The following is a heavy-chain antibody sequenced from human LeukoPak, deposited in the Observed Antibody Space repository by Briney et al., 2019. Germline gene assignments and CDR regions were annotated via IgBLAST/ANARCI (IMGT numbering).Heavy chain of an antibody. CDR3: ARELDP. Sequence: SETLSPTCTVSGGSISSYYWSWIRQPPGKGLEWIGEINHSGSTNYNPSLKSRVTISVDTSKNQFSLKLSSVTAADTAVYYCARELDPWGQGTLVTVSS. CDR1: GGSISSYY. CDR2: INHSGST. J-gene: IGHJ5*02. V-gene: IGHV4-34*01.